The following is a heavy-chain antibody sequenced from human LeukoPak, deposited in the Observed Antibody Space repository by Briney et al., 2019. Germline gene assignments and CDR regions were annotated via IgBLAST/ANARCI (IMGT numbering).Heavy chain of an antibody. J-gene: IGHJ6*03. Sequence: GGSLRLSCAASGFTFSSYAMHWVRQAPGKGLEWVAVISYDGSNKYYADSVKGRFTISRDNSKNTLYLQMNSLRAEDTAVYYCARDGIVVVPAAPYYYYYYMDVWGKGTTVTVSS. D-gene: IGHD2-2*01. CDR3: ARDGIVVVPAAPYYYYYYMDV. V-gene: IGHV3-30-3*01. CDR2: ISYDGSNK. CDR1: GFTFSSYA.